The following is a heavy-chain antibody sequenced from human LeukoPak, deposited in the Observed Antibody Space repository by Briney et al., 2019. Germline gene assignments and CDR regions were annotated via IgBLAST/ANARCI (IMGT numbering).Heavy chain of an antibody. J-gene: IGHJ4*02. Sequence: PGGSLRLSCSVSGFTFSTYVMHWVRQAPGKGLEYVSAISSNGDNTYYADSVKGRFTISGDNSKNTLYLQMNSLRVEDTAVYYCARSVSPIRFDFWGQGTLVIVSS. D-gene: IGHD2-8*01. CDR1: GFTFSTYV. CDR2: ISSNGDNT. V-gene: IGHV3-64*04. CDR3: ARSVSPIRFDF.